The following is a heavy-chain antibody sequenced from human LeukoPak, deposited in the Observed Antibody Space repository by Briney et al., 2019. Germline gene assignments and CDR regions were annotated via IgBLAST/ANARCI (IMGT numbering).Heavy chain of an antibody. D-gene: IGHD5-24*01. J-gene: IGHJ4*02. Sequence: SSETLSLTCTVSGGSISSYYWSWIRQPPGKGLEWIGYIHYSGSTNYNPSLKSRVTISVDTSKNQFSLKLSSVTAADTAVYYCARADGYNQPYDYWGQGTLVTVSS. CDR1: GGSISSYY. CDR2: IHYSGST. V-gene: IGHV4-59*01. CDR3: ARADGYNQPYDY.